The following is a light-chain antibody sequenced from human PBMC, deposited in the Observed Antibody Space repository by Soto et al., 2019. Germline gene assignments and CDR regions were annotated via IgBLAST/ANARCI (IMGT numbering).Light chain of an antibody. CDR2: EVS. CDR3: SSYTGSNIRYV. J-gene: IGLJ1*01. V-gene: IGLV2-14*01. CDR1: SNDVGGYNY. Sequence: QSALTQPASVSGSPGQSITISCTGTSNDVGGYNYVSWYQQQPGKAPKLIIYEVSDRPSGVSNRFSGSKSGNTASLTISGLQAEDEADYYCSSYTGSNIRYVFGTGTKVTVL.